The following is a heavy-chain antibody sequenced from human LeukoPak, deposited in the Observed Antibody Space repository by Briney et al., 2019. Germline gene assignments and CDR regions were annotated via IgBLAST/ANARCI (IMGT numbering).Heavy chain of an antibody. CDR1: GYSFTSYW. Sequence: GESLKISCKGSGYSFTSYWIGWVRQMPGKGLEWMGIIYPGDSDTRYSPSFQGQVTISADKSISTAYLQWSSLKASDTAMYYCARPPANYYDSSGYYYFDYWSQGTLVTVSS. CDR3: ARPPANYYDSSGYYYFDY. V-gene: IGHV5-51*01. J-gene: IGHJ4*02. CDR2: IYPGDSDT. D-gene: IGHD3-22*01.